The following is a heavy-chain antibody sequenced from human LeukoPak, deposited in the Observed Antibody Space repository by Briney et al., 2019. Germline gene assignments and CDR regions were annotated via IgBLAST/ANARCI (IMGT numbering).Heavy chain of an antibody. J-gene: IGHJ5*02. Sequence: ASVKVSCKASGYTFTGYYMHWVRQAPGQGLEWMGWISTNTGNPTYAQGFTGRFVFSLDTSVSTAYLQISSLKAEDTAVYYCARGYSSSWAPSWGQGTLVTVSS. CDR1: GYTFTGYY. CDR3: ARGYSSSWAPS. D-gene: IGHD6-13*01. V-gene: IGHV7-4-1*02. CDR2: ISTNTGNP.